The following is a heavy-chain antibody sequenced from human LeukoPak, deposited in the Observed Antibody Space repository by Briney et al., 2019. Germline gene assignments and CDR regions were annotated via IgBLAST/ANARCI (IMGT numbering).Heavy chain of an antibody. D-gene: IGHD1-20*01. CDR2: ISSSSSYI. J-gene: IGHJ4*02. Sequence: PGGSLRLSCAASGFTFSNAWMSWVRQAPGKGLEWVSSISSSSSYIYYADSVKGRFTISRDNAKNSLYLQMNSLRAEDTAVYYCARDQHNWNADYWGQGTLVTVSS. CDR1: GFTFSNAW. V-gene: IGHV3-21*01. CDR3: ARDQHNWNADY.